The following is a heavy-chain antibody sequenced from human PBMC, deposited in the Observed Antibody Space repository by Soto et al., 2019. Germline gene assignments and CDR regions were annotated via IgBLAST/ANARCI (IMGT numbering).Heavy chain of an antibody. CDR1: GFTFSSYA. Sequence: PGGTLRLSCAASGFTFSSYAMSWIRQAAGKGLEWVSPISGSGGSTYYAASMKGRFTISRDNSKNTLYLQMNSLRAEDTAVYYCAKDRLWFGEYDYWGQGTLVTVSS. CDR2: ISGSGGST. CDR3: AKDRLWFGEYDY. J-gene: IGHJ4*02. D-gene: IGHD3-10*01. V-gene: IGHV3-23*01.